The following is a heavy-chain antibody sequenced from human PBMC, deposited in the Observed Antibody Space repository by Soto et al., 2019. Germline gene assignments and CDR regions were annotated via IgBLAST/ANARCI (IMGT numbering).Heavy chain of an antibody. CDR2: IYYSGST. CDR1: GGSISSGGYY. D-gene: IGHD4-4*01. Sequence: SETLSPTCTVSGGSISSGGYYWSWIRQHPGKGLEWIGYIYYSGSTYYNPSLKSRVTISVDTSKNQFSLKLSSVTAADTAVYYCARELQRWFDPWGQGTLVTVSS. V-gene: IGHV4-31*03. J-gene: IGHJ5*02. CDR3: ARELQRWFDP.